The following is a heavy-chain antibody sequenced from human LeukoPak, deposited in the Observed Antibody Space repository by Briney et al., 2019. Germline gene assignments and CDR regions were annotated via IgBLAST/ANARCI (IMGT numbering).Heavy chain of an antibody. CDR2: INHSGST. V-gene: IGHV4-34*01. Sequence: PSETLSLTCAVYGGSFSGYYWSWIRQPPGKGLEWIGEINHSGSTNYNPSLKSRVTISVDTSKSQFSLKLSSVTAADTAVYYCARAATYYDFWSGYYSYWGQGTLVTVSS. CDR3: ARAATYYDFWSGYYSY. D-gene: IGHD3-3*01. J-gene: IGHJ4*02. CDR1: GGSFSGYY.